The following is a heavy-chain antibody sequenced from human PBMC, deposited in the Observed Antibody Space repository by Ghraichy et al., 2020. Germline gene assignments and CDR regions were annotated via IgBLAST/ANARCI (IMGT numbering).Heavy chain of an antibody. CDR3: ARGYCSNTSCLRGRYYYGMDV. Sequence: GSLRLSCAASGFTFSDYYMSWIRQAPGKGLEWVSYISNSGRTIYYADSVKGRFTISRDNAKNSLYLQMNSLRAEDTAVYYCARGYCSNTSCLRGRYYYGMDVWGQGTTVTVSS. V-gene: IGHV3-11*01. D-gene: IGHD2-2*01. CDR2: ISNSGRTI. CDR1: GFTFSDYY. J-gene: IGHJ6*02.